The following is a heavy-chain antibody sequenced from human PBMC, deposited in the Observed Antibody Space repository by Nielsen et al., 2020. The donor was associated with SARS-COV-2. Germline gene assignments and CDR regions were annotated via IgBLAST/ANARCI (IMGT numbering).Heavy chain of an antibody. CDR1: GFIFSDYA. CDR2: IKTSGGTT. D-gene: IGHD6-13*01. J-gene: IGHJ6*02. Sequence: GESLKISCAASGFIFSDYAMAWVRQAPGKGLEWVSVIKTSGGTTYYADSVKGRCTISRDNSKNTLYLQMNSLRVEDTAVYYCARDRGAAAGTSYYGYYYYGMDVWGQGTTVTVSS. CDR3: ARDRGAAAGTSYYGYYYYGMDV. V-gene: IGHV3-23*01.